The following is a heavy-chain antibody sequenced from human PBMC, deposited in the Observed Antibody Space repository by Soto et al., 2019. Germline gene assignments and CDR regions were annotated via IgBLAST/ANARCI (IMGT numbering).Heavy chain of an antibody. Sequence: GASVKVSCKASGYAFTGYYMHWVRQAPGQGLEWMGWINPNSGGTDYAQKSQGRVTMTRDTSISTAYMELSRLRSDDTAVYYCARLLAYDYGDYGWGQGTLVTVSS. J-gene: IGHJ4*02. CDR1: GYAFTGYY. CDR3: ARLLAYDYGDYG. CDR2: INPNSGGT. V-gene: IGHV1-2*02. D-gene: IGHD4-17*01.